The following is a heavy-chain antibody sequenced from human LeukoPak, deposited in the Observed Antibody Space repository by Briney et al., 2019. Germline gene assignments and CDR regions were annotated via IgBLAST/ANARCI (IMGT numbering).Heavy chain of an antibody. CDR3: ARARGVPAAVPQPSFYDY. CDR2: IKNDGTVK. Sequence: PGGSLTLSCAASGFTFSYHWMTWVRQAPGKGLEWVANIKNDGTVKNYVDSVKGRFTISRDNAKNSLYLQMNSLRAEDTAVYYCARARGVPAAVPQPSFYDYWGQGTLVTVSS. D-gene: IGHD2-2*02. V-gene: IGHV3-7*01. CDR1: GFTFSYHW. J-gene: IGHJ4*02.